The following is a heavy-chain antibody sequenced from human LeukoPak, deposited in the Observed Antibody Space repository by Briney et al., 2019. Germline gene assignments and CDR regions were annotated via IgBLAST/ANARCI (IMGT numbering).Heavy chain of an antibody. CDR1: GFTFSSYG. D-gene: IGHD6-13*01. V-gene: IGHV3-23*01. J-gene: IGHJ6*03. CDR2: ISGSGGST. Sequence: GGSLRLSCAASGFTFSSYGMSWVRQAPGKGLEWVSGISGSGGSTYYADSVKGRFTISRDNSKNTVYLQMNSLRAEDTAVYYCARDKAGRPRKGSSWGLNYYYYYMDVWGKGTTVTVSS. CDR3: ARDKAGRPRKGSSWGLNYYYYYMDV.